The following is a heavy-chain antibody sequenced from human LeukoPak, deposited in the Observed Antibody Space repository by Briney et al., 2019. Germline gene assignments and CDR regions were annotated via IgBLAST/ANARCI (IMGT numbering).Heavy chain of an antibody. D-gene: IGHD3-22*01. CDR1: GFTSSSFA. CDR2: ISSTGVIA. J-gene: IGHJ6*02. Sequence: GGTLRLSRAASGFTSSSFAVHSVRGAPGPGVRYFCGISSTGVIAYYANSVKGRFTMSRDNSKHTLYLQMGCLRAEAMAVYYCARGPSQYYDSSGRTYYYYYYGMDVWGQGTTVTVSS. CDR3: ARGPSQYYDSSGRTYYYYYYGMDV. V-gene: IGHV3-64*01.